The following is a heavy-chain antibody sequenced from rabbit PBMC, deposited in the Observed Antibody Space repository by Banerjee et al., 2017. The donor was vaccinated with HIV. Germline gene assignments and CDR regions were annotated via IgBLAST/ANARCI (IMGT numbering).Heavy chain of an antibody. V-gene: IGHV1S40*01. CDR1: GFDLNNYYY. CDR2: IYTGSSGST. CDR3: ARDLAGVIGWNFNL. Sequence: KPEGSLTLTCKASGFDLNNYYYMCWVRQAPGKGLEWIGHIYTGSSGSTVYASWAKGRFTISKTSSTTVTLQMTSLTAADTATYFCARDLAGVIGWNFNLWGQGTLVTVS. D-gene: IGHD4-1*01. J-gene: IGHJ4*01.